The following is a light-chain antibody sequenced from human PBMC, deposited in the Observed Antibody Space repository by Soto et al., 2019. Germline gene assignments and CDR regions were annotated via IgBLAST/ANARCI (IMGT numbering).Light chain of an antibody. CDR1: NNDVGGYKL. J-gene: IGLJ2*01. CDR3: CSYTPTTTVI. V-gene: IGLV2-14*02. Sequence: QSALTQPASVSGSPGQSITISCTGTNNDVGGYKLVSWYQQHPGKAPKLIIYEVKKRPSGVSDRFSGSKSGSTASLTISGLQADDEADYYCCSYTPTTTVIFGRGTKLTVL. CDR2: EVK.